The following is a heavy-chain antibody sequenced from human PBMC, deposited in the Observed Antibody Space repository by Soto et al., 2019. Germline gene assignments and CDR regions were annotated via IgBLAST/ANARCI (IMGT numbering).Heavy chain of an antibody. J-gene: IGHJ4*02. CDR3: ARDPGGYWAAGSCYYFDY. Sequence: QVHLVQSGAEVKKPGASVKVSCKASGYSLTTHYMHWVRQAPGEGLEWMGRIDPSGTSTTYAVKFQGRVTTSRDTSTSTVYLEVTSLRSEDTAVYFCARDPGGYWAAGSCYYFDYWGQGTLVSVSS. CDR1: GYSLTTHY. D-gene: IGHD2-15*01. CDR2: IDPSGTST. V-gene: IGHV1-46*01.